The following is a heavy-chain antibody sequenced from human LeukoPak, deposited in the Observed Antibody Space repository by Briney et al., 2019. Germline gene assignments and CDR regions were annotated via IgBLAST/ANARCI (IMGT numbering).Heavy chain of an antibody. CDR2: IIPIFTTA. J-gene: IGHJ4*02. V-gene: IGHV1-69*05. Sequence: SVKVSCKASGGTFNNYAISWVRQAPGQGLEWVGGIIPIFTTANYAQKFQGRVTMTRDMSTSTVYMELSSLRSEDTAVYYCARDQGYYYDSSGLRHWGQGTLVTVSS. CDR3: ARDQGYYYDSSGLRH. D-gene: IGHD3-22*01. CDR1: GGTFNNYA.